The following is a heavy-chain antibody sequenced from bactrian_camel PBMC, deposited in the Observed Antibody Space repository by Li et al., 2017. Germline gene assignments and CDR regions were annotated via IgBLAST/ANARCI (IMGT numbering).Heavy chain of an antibody. Sequence: HVQLVESGGGSVQTGGSLRPSCAASGVMTRLYCMAWFRQSPGVEREERARVAMDGSTNYADSVKGRFTISKDVAKNTLYLQMNSLKPEDTAMYYCAAERTWGRCVAYRPPVFPYRGQGTQVTVS. CDR2: VAMDGST. J-gene: IGHJ4*01. V-gene: IGHV3S53*01. CDR3: AAERTWGRCVAYRPPVFPY. CDR1: GVMTRLYC. D-gene: IGHD1*01.